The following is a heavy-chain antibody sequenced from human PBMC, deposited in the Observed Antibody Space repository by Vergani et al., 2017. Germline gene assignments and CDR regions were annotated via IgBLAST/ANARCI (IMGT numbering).Heavy chain of an antibody. CDR2: ISGHGDRT. CDR1: GFTFSNSA. CDR3: ASGGHGSENGGALQL. J-gene: IGHJ3*01. D-gene: IGHD3-10*01. V-gene: IGHV3-23*01. Sequence: EVHLLESGGGQVEAGGSLRLSCVASGFTFSNSAMSWVRQTSGKGLEWVSAISGHGDRTYYADSVKGRFTISRDNSKNTVYLQMNSLKAEDRATYYCASGGHGSENGGALQLWVQGTNITVSS.